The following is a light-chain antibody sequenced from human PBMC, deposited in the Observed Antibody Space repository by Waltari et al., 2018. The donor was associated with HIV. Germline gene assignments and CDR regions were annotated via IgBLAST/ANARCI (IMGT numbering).Light chain of an antibody. J-gene: IGKJ4*01. Sequence: EIVLTQSPGTLSLSQGERATLSCRASQSVSSSLAWYQQKPGQAPRLLISGASSRATGIPDRFSGSGSGTDFTLTINRLEPEDFAVYYCQQYGGSSTFGGGTKVEI. CDR1: QSVSSS. CDR2: GAS. CDR3: QQYGGSST. V-gene: IGKV3-20*01.